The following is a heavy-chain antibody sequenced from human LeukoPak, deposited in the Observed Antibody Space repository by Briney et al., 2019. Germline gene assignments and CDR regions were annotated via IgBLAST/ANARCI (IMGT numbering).Heavy chain of an antibody. Sequence: RASVKVSCKASGYTFTSYGISWVRQAPGQGLEWMGWISAYDGNTNYAQKLQGRVTMTTDTSTSTAYMELRSLRSDDTAVYYCARADGYSGYDSPYYYYYGMDVWGQGTTVTVSS. V-gene: IGHV1-18*01. CDR1: GYTFTSYG. J-gene: IGHJ6*02. CDR2: ISAYDGNT. CDR3: ARADGYSGYDSPYYYYYGMDV. D-gene: IGHD5-12*01.